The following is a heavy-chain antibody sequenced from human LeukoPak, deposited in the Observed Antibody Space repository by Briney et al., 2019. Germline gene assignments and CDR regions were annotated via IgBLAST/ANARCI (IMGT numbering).Heavy chain of an antibody. J-gene: IGHJ4*02. Sequence: GGSLRLSCAASGFTFSSYAMSWVRQAPGKGLEWVSAISGTGGSTYYADSVKGRFTISRDNSKNTLYLQMNSLRAEDTAVYYCAKRPSNYYDSSGYYRYFDYWGQGTLVTVSS. CDR1: GFTFSSYA. CDR3: AKRPSNYYDSSGYYRYFDY. V-gene: IGHV3-23*01. D-gene: IGHD3-22*01. CDR2: ISGTGGST.